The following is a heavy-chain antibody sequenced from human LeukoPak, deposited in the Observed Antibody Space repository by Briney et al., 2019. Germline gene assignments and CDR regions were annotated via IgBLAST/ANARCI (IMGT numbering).Heavy chain of an antibody. V-gene: IGHV3-21*01. CDR2: ISSSSSYI. Sequence: GGSLRLSCAASGFTFSGYSMNWVRQAPGKGLEWVSSISSSSSYIYYADPVKGRFTISRDNAKNSLYLQMNSLRAEDTAVYYCARAPTLLRLGFFDYWGQGTLVTVSS. J-gene: IGHJ4*02. D-gene: IGHD3-16*01. CDR1: GFTFSGYS. CDR3: ARAPTLLRLGFFDY.